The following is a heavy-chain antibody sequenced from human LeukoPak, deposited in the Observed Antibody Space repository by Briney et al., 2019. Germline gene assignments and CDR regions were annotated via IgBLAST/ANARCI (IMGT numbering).Heavy chain of an antibody. CDR2: IYYSGST. D-gene: IGHD6-19*01. Sequence: PSETLSLTCTVSGDSISSGDYYWGWIRQPPGKGLEWIGSIYYSGSTYYNPSLKSRVTISVDTSKNQFSLKLSSVTAADTAVYYCAREYSSGWYGGGFDYWGQGTLVTVSS. J-gene: IGHJ4*02. CDR1: GDSISSGDYY. V-gene: IGHV4-39*02. CDR3: AREYSSGWYGGGFDY.